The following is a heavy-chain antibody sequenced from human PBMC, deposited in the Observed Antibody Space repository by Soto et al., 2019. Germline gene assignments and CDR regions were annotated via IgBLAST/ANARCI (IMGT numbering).Heavy chain of an antibody. J-gene: IGHJ5*02. CDR3: ARGNYGDYGGDWFDP. CDR2: INPSGGST. CDR1: GYTFTSYY. D-gene: IGHD4-17*01. V-gene: IGHV1-46*01. Sequence: QVQLVQSGAEVKKLGASVKVSCKASGYTFTSYYMHWVRQAPGQGLEWMGIINPSGGSTSYAQKFQGRVTMTRDTATSTVYMELSSLRSEDTAVYYCARGNYGDYGGDWFDPWGQGTLVTVSS.